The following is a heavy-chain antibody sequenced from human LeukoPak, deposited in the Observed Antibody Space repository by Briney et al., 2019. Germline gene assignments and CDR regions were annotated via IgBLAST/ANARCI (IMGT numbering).Heavy chain of an antibody. V-gene: IGHV4-61*08. D-gene: IGHD2-15*01. CDR3: AREGECSGGSCYSYGGFDP. Sequence: SETLSLTCTVSGGSVSSGGFYWSWIRLPPGKGLEWIGYISSSGTTYNPSLKSRVTISVDTSKNQFSLQLRSVTTADTAVYYCAREGECSGGSCYSYGGFDPWGQGTLVTVSS. J-gene: IGHJ5*02. CDR2: ISSSGT. CDR1: GGSVSSGGFY.